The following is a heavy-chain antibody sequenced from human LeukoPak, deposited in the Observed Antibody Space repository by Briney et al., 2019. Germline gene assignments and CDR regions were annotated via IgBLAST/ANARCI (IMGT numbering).Heavy chain of an antibody. J-gene: IGHJ4*02. V-gene: IGHV3-48*01. CDR1: GFTFSSHS. CDR3: ARGAYYYED. CDR2: ISSSSSTM. Sequence: GRSLRLSCAASGFTFSSHSMNWVRQAPGKGLEWVSYISSSSSTMYYADSVKDRFTISRDNAKNSLYLQMNSLRAEDTAVYYCARGAYYYEDWGQGTLVTVSS. D-gene: IGHD3-22*01.